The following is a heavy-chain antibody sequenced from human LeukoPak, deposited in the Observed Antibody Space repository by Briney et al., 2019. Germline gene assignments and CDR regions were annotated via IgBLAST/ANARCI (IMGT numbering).Heavy chain of an antibody. V-gene: IGHV4-59*05. J-gene: IGHJ4*02. Sequence: SETLSLTCTVSGGSISSYYWSWIRQPPGKGLEWIGSIYSSGNSYYNPSLKSRVTISVDTSKNQFSLKLSSVTAADTAVYYCARLSYYYDSSGYYYFNLYYFDYWGQGTLVTVSS. CDR2: IYSSGNS. D-gene: IGHD3-22*01. CDR3: ARLSYYYDSSGYYYFNLYYFDY. CDR1: GGSISSYY.